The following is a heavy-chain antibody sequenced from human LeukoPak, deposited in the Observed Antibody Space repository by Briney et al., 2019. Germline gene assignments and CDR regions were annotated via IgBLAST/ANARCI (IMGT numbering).Heavy chain of an antibody. CDR1: GDSMSDYF. CDR2: IYHTGST. J-gene: IGHJ4*02. D-gene: IGHD6-6*01. V-gene: IGHV4-38-2*02. Sequence: PSETLSLTCTVSGDSMSDYFWTWIRQPPGKGLEWIVNIYHTGSTYYNPSLKSRVTISVDTSKNQFSLKLSSVTAADTAVYYCVRSSSSIFDYWGQGTLVTVSS. CDR3: VRSSSSIFDY.